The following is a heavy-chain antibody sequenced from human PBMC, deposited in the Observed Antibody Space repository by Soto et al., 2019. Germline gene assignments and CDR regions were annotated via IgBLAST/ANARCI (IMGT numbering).Heavy chain of an antibody. CDR1: GGSISSGDYY. CDR2: IYHSGGT. CDR3: ARERPDGARLDP. D-gene: IGHD6-6*01. Sequence: QVQLQESGPGLVKPSQTLSLTCTVSGGSISSGDYYWSWIRQPPGKGLEWIGYIYHSGGTYYNLSLKSRVTISVDTSKNHFSLKLSSVTAADTAVYYCARERPDGARLDPWGQGTLVTVSS. J-gene: IGHJ5*02. V-gene: IGHV4-30-4*01.